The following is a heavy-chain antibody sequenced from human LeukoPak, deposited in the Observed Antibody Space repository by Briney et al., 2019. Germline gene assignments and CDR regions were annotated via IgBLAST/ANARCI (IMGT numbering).Heavy chain of an antibody. CDR1: GYTFTSYG. D-gene: IGHD1-26*01. J-gene: IGHJ5*02. Sequence: ASVKVSCKASGYTFTSYGISWVRQAPGQGLEWMGWISAYNGNTNYAQKLQGRVTMTTDTSTSTAYMELRSLRSDDTAVYYCARGARGSYYGPDWFDPWGQGTLVTVSS. V-gene: IGHV1-18*01. CDR2: ISAYNGNT. CDR3: ARGARGSYYGPDWFDP.